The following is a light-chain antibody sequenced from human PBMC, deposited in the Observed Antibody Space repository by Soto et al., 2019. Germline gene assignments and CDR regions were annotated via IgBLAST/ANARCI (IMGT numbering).Light chain of an antibody. CDR3: HHYCSSPRT. CDR2: GAS. V-gene: IGKV3-20*01. CDR1: QSVSSNF. J-gene: IGKJ1*01. Sequence: EIVLTQSPGTLSLSPGDRATLSCRASQSVSSNFLAWYQQKPGQAPRLLIYGASIRATGIPDRFSGSGSGTDFTLTIRRLEPEDLAMYFCHHYCSSPRTFGQGTKVEIK.